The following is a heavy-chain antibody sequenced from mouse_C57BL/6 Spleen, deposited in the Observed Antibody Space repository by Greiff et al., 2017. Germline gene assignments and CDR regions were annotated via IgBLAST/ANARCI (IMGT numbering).Heavy chain of an antibody. Sequence: EVKVVESGGGLVQPGGSLSLSCAASGFTFTDYYMSWVRQPPGKALEWLGFIRNKANGYTTEYSASVKGRFTISRDNSQSILYLQMNALRAEDSATYYCARYGNNYAMDDWGQGTSVTVSS. CDR2: IRNKANGYTT. CDR3: ARYGNNYAMDD. V-gene: IGHV7-3*01. J-gene: IGHJ4*01. CDR1: GFTFTDYY.